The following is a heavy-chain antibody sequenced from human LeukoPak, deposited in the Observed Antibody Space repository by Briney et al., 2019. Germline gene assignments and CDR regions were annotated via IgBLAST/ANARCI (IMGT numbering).Heavy chain of an antibody. CDR1: GFSFSTYS. V-gene: IGHV3-23*05. CDR3: SKDVVPDSGWDLDY. Sequence: GGSLRLSCTASGFSFSTYSMTWVRQGPGKGLEWVSSIYNSGSKTFYADSVKGRFTISRDNTKNTLYLQMNSLTAEDTAIYYCSKDVVPDSGWDLDYWGQGTLVTVSS. J-gene: IGHJ4*02. CDR2: IYNSGSKT. D-gene: IGHD6-19*01.